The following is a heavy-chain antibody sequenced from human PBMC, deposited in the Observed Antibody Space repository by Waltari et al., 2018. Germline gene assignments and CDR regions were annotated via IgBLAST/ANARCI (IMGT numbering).Heavy chain of an antibody. D-gene: IGHD6-19*01. Sequence: EVHLVESGGGLVQPGGSLRLSCSASGLTFSRHWMTWVRQAPGKGLEWVANIKEDESEKYYVDSVKGRFTIARDNSKNTGYLQMDSLRAEDTATYYCTKNTWAEAGSDWGQGILVTVSS. V-gene: IGHV3-7*01. J-gene: IGHJ4*02. CDR3: TKNTWAEAGSD. CDR1: GLTFSRHW. CDR2: IKEDESEK.